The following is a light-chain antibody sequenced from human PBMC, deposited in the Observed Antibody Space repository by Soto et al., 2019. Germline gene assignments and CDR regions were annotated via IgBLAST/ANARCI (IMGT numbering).Light chain of an antibody. V-gene: IGKV1-5*03. CDR2: KAS. CDR3: QHYNIYSEA. Sequence: DIQMTQSPSTLSGSVGDRVTITCRASQTISSWLAWYQQKPGKAPKLLIYKASTLKSGVPSRFSGSGSGTEFPLTSSSLQPDDFASYYCQHYNIYSEAFGQGTKVELK. J-gene: IGKJ1*01. CDR1: QTISSW.